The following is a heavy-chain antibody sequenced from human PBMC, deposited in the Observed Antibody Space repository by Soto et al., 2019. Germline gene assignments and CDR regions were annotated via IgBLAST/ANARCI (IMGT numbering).Heavy chain of an antibody. V-gene: IGHV3-23*01. D-gene: IGHD6-13*01. CDR2: ISGSGVTT. Sequence: PGGSLRLSCAASGFTFRNYAMSWVRQAPGKGLEWVSSISGSGVTTYYADSVKGRFTFSRDNSKNTVYLQMNSLRAEDTALYYCAKILDAAGLDYWGQGTLVTVSS. CDR1: GFTFRNYA. J-gene: IGHJ4*02. CDR3: AKILDAAGLDY.